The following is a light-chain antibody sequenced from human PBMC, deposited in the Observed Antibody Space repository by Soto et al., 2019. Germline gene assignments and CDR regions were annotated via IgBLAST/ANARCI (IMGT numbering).Light chain of an antibody. Sequence: EIVMTQSPATLSVSPGERATLSCRASQSVRSNLAWYQQKPGQAPRLLIYGASTRATGIPARFSGSGSGTEFTLTISSLQSEDFAVYYCQQYNTWPPITFCQGTRLEIK. CDR1: QSVRSN. V-gene: IGKV3-15*01. CDR2: GAS. CDR3: QQYNTWPPIT. J-gene: IGKJ5*01.